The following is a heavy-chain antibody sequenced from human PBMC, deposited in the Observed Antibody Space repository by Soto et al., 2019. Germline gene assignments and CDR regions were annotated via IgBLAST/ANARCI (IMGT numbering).Heavy chain of an antibody. Sequence: VQLVQSGAEVKKPGSSVKISCKPSGGTLSSYAINWVRQAPGQGLEWMGGIIPMFAAIKYAQSFQGRVTITADESTSTAYMELSSLRSEDTAVYYCACDHGERNYYYYTMDVWGQGTTVTVSS. CDR1: GGTLSSYA. CDR2: IIPMFAAI. V-gene: IGHV1-69*01. D-gene: IGHD4-17*01. CDR3: ACDHGERNYYYYTMDV. J-gene: IGHJ6*02.